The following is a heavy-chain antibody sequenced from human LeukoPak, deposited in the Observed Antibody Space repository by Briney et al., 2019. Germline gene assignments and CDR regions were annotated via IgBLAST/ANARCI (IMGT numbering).Heavy chain of an antibody. CDR2: ISGSGGST. V-gene: IGHV3-23*01. CDR3: ASGVRGYFDY. Sequence: GGSLRLSCAASGFTFSSYAMSWVRQAPGRGLEWVSAISGSGGSTYYADSVKGRFTISRDNSKNTLYLQMNSLRAEDTAVYYCASGVRGYFDYWGQGTLVTVSS. D-gene: IGHD1-26*01. J-gene: IGHJ4*02. CDR1: GFTFSSYA.